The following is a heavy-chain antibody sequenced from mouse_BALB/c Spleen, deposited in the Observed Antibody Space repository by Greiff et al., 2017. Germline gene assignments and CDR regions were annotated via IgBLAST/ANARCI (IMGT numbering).Heavy chain of an antibody. CDR2: INPSNGGT. J-gene: IGHJ3*01. CDR3: TRGAY. Sequence: VQRVESGAELVKPGASVKLYCKASGYTFTSYYMYWVKQRPGQGLEWIGEINPSNGGTNFNEKFKSKATLTVDKSSSTAYMQLSSLTSEDSAVYYCTRGAYWGQGTLVTVSA. V-gene: IGHV1S81*02. CDR1: GYTFTSYY.